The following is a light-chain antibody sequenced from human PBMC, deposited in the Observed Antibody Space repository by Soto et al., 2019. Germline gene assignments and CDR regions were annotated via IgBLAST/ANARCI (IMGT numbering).Light chain of an antibody. CDR2: GNS. V-gene: IGLV1-40*01. J-gene: IGLJ2*01. CDR1: SSNIGAGYD. Sequence: QSVLTQPPSVSGAPGQRVTISCTGSSSNIGAGYDVHWYQQLPGTAPKLLIYGNSNRPSGVPDRFSGSKSGTSASLAITGLQAEDGADYYCQSYDSSLSVFVVFGGGTQLTVL. CDR3: QSYDSSLSVFVV.